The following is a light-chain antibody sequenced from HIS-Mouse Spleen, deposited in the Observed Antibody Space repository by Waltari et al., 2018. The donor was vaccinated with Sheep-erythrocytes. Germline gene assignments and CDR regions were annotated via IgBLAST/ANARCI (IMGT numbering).Light chain of an antibody. CDR3: CSYAGSYNHV. CDR2: DVS. CDR1: SSDVGGYNY. J-gene: IGLJ1*01. Sequence: QSALTQPRSVSGSPGQSVTISCTGTSSDVGGYNYVSWYNQHPGKAPKLMIYDVSKRPSGVPDRFSGSKSGNTASLTISGLQAEDEADYYCCSYAGSYNHVFATGTKVTVL. V-gene: IGLV2-11*01.